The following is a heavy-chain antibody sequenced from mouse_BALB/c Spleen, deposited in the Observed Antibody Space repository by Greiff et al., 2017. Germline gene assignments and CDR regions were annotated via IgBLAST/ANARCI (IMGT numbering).Heavy chain of an antibody. Sequence: VQVVESGPGLVAPSQSLSITCTVSGFSLTSYGVHWVRQPPGKGLEWLGVIWAGGSTNYNSALMSRLSISKDNSKSQVFLKMNSLQTDDTAMYYCARDTLYDYGWFAYWGQGTLVTVSA. D-gene: IGHD2-4*01. CDR2: IWAGGST. V-gene: IGHV2-9*02. CDR3: ARDTLYDYGWFAY. CDR1: GFSLTSYG. J-gene: IGHJ3*01.